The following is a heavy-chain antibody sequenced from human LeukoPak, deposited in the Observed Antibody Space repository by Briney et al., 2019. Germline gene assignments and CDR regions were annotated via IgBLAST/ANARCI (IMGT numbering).Heavy chain of an antibody. CDR3: AKGYCSSTSCYHFDY. D-gene: IGHD2-2*01. CDR2: ISWNSGSI. CDR1: GFTFVDYA. V-gene: IGHV3-9*01. J-gene: IGHJ4*02. Sequence: GRSLRLSCAASGFTFVDYAMHWVRQAPGKGLEWVSGISWNSGSIGYADSVKGRFTISRDNAKNSLYLQMNSLRAEDTALYYCAKGYCSSTSCYHFDYWGQGTLVTVSS.